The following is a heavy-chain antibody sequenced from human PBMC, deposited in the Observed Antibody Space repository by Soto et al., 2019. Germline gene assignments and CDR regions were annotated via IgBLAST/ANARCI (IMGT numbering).Heavy chain of an antibody. Sequence: AETLSLTCTVSGGSIIGYFCNFIRQPPGKGLEWIGYMSYTGNTNYNPSLTSRVSISVDTSKNQFSLNLNSVTAADTAVYYCARADTTIVPLAQWGQGTLVTGS. CDR2: MSYTGNT. V-gene: IGHV4-59*01. J-gene: IGHJ4*02. D-gene: IGHD3-10*01. CDR1: GGSIIGYF. CDR3: ARADTTIVPLAQ.